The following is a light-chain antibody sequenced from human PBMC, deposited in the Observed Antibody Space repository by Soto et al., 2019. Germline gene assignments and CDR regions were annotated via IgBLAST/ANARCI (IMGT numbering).Light chain of an antibody. V-gene: IGLV2-11*01. CDR3: CSYAGYYTHYV. Sequence: QSVLTQPRSVSGSPGQSVTISCTGTSSDFGGYNYVSWYQQYPGKAPKVMIYAVTKRPSGVPDRISGSKSGNTASLTISGLQAEDEADYYCCSYAGYYTHYVFGTGTRSPS. J-gene: IGLJ1*01. CDR1: SSDFGGYNY. CDR2: AVT.